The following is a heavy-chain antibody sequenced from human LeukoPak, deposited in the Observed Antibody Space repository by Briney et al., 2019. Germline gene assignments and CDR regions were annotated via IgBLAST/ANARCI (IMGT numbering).Heavy chain of an antibody. CDR1: GYTFTSNY. CDR2: IYPRDGST. V-gene: IGHV1-46*01. J-gene: IGHJ4*02. CDR3: ARDQEGFDY. Sequence: ASVKVSCKASGYTFTSNYVHWVRQAPGQGLEWVGMIYPRDGSTSYAQKFQGRVIVSRDTSTSTVHMELSGLRSEDTAVYYCARDQEGFDYWGQGTLLTVSS.